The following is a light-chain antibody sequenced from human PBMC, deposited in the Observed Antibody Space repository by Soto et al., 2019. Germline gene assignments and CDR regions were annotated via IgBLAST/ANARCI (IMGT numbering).Light chain of an antibody. CDR2: EVS. CDR1: SRDVGGYNY. J-gene: IGLJ1*01. CDR3: YSYAGGNNV. V-gene: IGLV2-8*01. Sequence: VLTQPPSASGSRGQSVTISCTGTSRDVGGYNYVSWYQQHPGKAPKLMIYEVSKRPSGVPDRFSGSKSGSTASLTVSGLQAEDEADYYCYSYAGGNNVFGTGTKVTVL.